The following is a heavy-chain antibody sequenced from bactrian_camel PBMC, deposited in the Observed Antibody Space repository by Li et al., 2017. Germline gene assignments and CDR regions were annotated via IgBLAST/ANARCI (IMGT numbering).Heavy chain of an antibody. Sequence: HVQLVESGGGSVQAGGSLRLSCVVSGDNFNSYCMGWFRQAPGKGLEWVSVISSNSERTSYADSVKGRFTISRDNAKDTLYLQMNSLKLEDTATYYCAKGRPRLGLEAADLDRGQGTQVTVS. CDR3: AKGRPRLGLEAADLD. CDR2: ISSNSERT. CDR1: GDNFNSYC. V-gene: IGHV3S1*01. D-gene: IGHD1*01. J-gene: IGHJ4*01.